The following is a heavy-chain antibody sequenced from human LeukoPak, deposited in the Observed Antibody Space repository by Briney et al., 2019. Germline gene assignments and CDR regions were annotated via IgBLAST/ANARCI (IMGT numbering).Heavy chain of an antibody. CDR3: ARAIRNFRGGYFDY. Sequence: GGSLRLSCAASGFTFSSYGMHWVRQAPGKGLEWVAFIRYDGSNKYYADSVKGRFTISRDNSKNTLYLQMNSLRAEDTAVYYCARAIRNFRGGYFDYWGQGTLVTVSS. V-gene: IGHV3-30*02. D-gene: IGHD1-7*01. CDR1: GFTFSSYG. CDR2: IRYDGSNK. J-gene: IGHJ4*02.